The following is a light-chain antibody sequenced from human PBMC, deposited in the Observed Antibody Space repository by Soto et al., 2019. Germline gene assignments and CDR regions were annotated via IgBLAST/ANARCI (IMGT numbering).Light chain of an antibody. CDR2: KVS. Sequence: DVVVNQYPLTVPVTLRQPASISCRSSQRLVHRDGNTYLSWFRQRPGQSPRRLIYKVSNREAGVPDRFSGSGSGTDFTVKISRVDAEDVGLYYCMQGSHWPPITFGQGTRLEIK. CDR1: QRLVHRDGNTY. V-gene: IGKV2-30*02. CDR3: MQGSHWPPIT. J-gene: IGKJ5*01.